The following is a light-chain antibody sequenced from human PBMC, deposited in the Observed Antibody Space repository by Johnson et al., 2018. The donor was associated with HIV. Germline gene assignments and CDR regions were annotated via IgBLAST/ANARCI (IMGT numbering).Light chain of an antibody. Sequence: QSVLTQPPSVSATPGQKVTISCSGSSSNIGNNYVSWYQQFPGTAPKLLIYDDIKRPSGIPDRFSGSKSGTSATLGIAGLQTGDEADYYCGTWDSSLSAGVFGTGTKVTVL. V-gene: IGLV1-51*01. J-gene: IGLJ1*01. CDR2: DDI. CDR3: GTWDSSLSAGV. CDR1: SSNIGNNY.